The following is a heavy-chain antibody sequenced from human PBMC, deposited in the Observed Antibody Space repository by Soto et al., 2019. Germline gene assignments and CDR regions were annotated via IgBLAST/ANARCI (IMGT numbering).Heavy chain of an antibody. CDR2: ISGSGGST. Sequence: PGGSLRLSCAASGFTFSSYAMSWVRQAPGKGLEWVSAISGSGGSTYYADSVKGRFTISRDNSKNTLYLQMDSLRAEDTAVYYCAKDIAPNYYDSSGYRIYYYGMDVWGQGTTVTVSS. V-gene: IGHV3-23*01. CDR1: GFTFSSYA. D-gene: IGHD3-22*01. J-gene: IGHJ6*02. CDR3: AKDIAPNYYDSSGYRIYYYGMDV.